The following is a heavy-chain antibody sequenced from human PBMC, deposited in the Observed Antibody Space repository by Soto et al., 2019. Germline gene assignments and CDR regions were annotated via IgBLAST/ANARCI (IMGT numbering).Heavy chain of an antibody. CDR1: GVSFNNFP. CDR2: ISYDGSNK. Sequence: GGSLRLSCAASGVSFNNFPMHWVRQAPGKGLGWVAMISYDGSNKYYADSVKGRITISRDNSENTLYLQMHSLRTEDTAVYYCARGGSGSYLYYFDYWGQGSLVTVSS. J-gene: IGHJ4*02. V-gene: IGHV3-30-3*01. CDR3: ARGGSGSYLYYFDY. D-gene: IGHD1-26*01.